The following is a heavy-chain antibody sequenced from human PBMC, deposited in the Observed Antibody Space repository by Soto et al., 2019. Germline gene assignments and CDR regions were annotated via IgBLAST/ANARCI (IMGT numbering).Heavy chain of an antibody. D-gene: IGHD1-26*01. J-gene: IGHJ5*02. V-gene: IGHV2-5*02. CDR2: IYWDDDK. Sequence: QITLKESGPTLVKPTQTLTLTCTFSGFSLSTSGVGVGWIRQPPGKALEWLALIYWDDDKRYSPSLKSRLTITKDTSKNQGVLTMTNMDPVDTATYYCAHKASIVGARDPRGWFDPWGQGTLVTVSS. CDR1: GFSLSTSGVG. CDR3: AHKASIVGARDPRGWFDP.